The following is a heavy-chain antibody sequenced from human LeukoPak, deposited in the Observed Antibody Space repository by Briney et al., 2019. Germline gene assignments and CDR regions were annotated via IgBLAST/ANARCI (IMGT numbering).Heavy chain of an antibody. D-gene: IGHD3-10*01. J-gene: IGHJ4*02. Sequence: GGSLRLSCAASGFTFSSYSMNWVRQAPGKGLEWVSYISSSSSTIYYADSVKGRFTISRDNAKDSLYLQMNSLRVDDTGVYYCARERGVRGVSTFDYWGQGTLVAVSS. CDR2: ISSSSSTI. CDR3: ARERGVRGVSTFDY. CDR1: GFTFSSYS. V-gene: IGHV3-48*04.